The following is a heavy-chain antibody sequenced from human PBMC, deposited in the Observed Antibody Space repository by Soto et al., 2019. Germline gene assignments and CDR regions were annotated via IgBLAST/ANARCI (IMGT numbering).Heavy chain of an antibody. CDR3: ARSHLLGGRSVGY. CDR1: GYTFTSYD. V-gene: IGHV1-8*01. CDR2: MNPNSGDT. D-gene: IGHD3-16*01. J-gene: IGHJ4*02. Sequence: QVQLVQSGAEVKKPGASVKVSCKASGYTFTSYDINWVRQATGQGLEWMGWMNPNSGDTDYAQQLQGRVTMTRDTSISTAYMELSSLRSDDTAVYYCARSHLLGGRSVGYCGQGTLVTVSS.